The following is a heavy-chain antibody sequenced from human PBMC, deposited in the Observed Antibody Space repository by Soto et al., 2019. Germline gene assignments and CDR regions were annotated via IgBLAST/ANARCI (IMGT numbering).Heavy chain of an antibody. CDR3: ARDGKVVVVPAAKGRNWFDP. D-gene: IGHD2-2*01. V-gene: IGHV1-3*01. CDR1: GYTFTSYA. J-gene: IGHJ5*02. Sequence: VKVSCKASGYTFTSYAMHWVRQAPGQRLEWMGWINAGNGNTKYSQKFQGRVTITRDTSASTAYMELSSLRSEDTAVYYCARDGKVVVVPAAKGRNWFDPWGQGTLVTVSS. CDR2: INAGNGNT.